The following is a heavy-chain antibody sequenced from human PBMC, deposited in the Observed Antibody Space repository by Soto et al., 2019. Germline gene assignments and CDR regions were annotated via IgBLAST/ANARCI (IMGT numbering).Heavy chain of an antibody. J-gene: IGHJ6*04. V-gene: IGHV1-8*01. CDR2: MNPNSGNT. CDR3: ARGGDYYDSNGPEALYYYGMDV. Sequence: QVQLVQSGAEVKKPGASVKVSCKASGYTFTSYDINWVRQATGQGLEWMGWMNPNSGNTGYAQKFQGRVTMTRNTSISTAYMELSSLRSEETAVYYCARGGDYYDSNGPEALYYYGMDVWGKGTTVTVSS. CDR1: GYTFTSYD. D-gene: IGHD3-22*01.